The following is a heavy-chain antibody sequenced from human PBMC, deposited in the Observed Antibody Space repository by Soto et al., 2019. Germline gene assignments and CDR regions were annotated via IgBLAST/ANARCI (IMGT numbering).Heavy chain of an antibody. V-gene: IGHV1-18*01. D-gene: IGHD3-16*01. CDR2: ISAYNGNT. CDR1: GYTFTSYG. CDR3: ARFGGLPTYYDYVWGDFDY. J-gene: IGHJ4*02. Sequence: ASVKVSCKASGYTFTSYGISWVRQAPGQGLEWMGWISAYNGNTNYAQKLQGRVTMTTDTSTSTAYMELRSLRSDDTAVYYCARFGGLPTYYDYVWGDFDYWGQGTLVTVSS.